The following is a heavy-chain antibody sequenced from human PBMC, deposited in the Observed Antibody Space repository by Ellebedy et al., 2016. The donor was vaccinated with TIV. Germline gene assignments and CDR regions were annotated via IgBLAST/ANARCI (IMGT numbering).Heavy chain of an antibody. Sequence: MPSETLSLTCTLSGGSISSYYWGWIRQPPGKGLEWIGSIYYSGSTYYNPSLKSRVTISVDTSKNQFSLKLSSVTAADTAVYYCANNRYFNYWGQGTLVTVSS. D-gene: IGHD1-14*01. J-gene: IGHJ4*02. V-gene: IGHV4-39*01. CDR3: ANNRYFNY. CDR2: IYYSGST. CDR1: GGSISSYY.